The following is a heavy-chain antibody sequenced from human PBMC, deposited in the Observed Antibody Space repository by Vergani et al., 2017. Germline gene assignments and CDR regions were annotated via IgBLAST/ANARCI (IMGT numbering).Heavy chain of an antibody. CDR3: AKDYYDSSGYYHYFDY. V-gene: IGHV3-23*01. J-gene: IGHJ4*02. CDR2: ISGSGGST. Sequence: EVQLLESGVGLVQPGGSLRLSCAASGFTFSSYAMSWVRQAPGKGLEWVSAISGSGGSTYYADSVKGRFTISRDNSKNTLYLQMNSLRAEDTAVYYCAKDYYDSSGYYHYFDYWGQGTLVTVSS. D-gene: IGHD3-22*01. CDR1: GFTFSSYA.